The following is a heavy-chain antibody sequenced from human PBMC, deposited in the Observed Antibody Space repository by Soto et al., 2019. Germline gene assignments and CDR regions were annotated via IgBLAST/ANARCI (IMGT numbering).Heavy chain of an antibody. CDR1: GFTFSSNW. D-gene: IGHD1-1*01. J-gene: IGHJ4*02. CDR2: INSDGSST. CDR3: ARAIETGRNGLDY. Sequence: GGSLRLSCVASGFTFSSNWMHWVRQAPGKGLVWVSRINSDGSSTNYADSVKGRFTMSRDNAKNTLYLQMNSLRAEDTAVYYCARAIETGRNGLDYWGPGTLVTVSS. V-gene: IGHV3-74*01.